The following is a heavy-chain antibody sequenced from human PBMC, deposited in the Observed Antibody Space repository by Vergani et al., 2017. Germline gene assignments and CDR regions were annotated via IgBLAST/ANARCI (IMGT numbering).Heavy chain of an antibody. CDR2: IKEDGTEK. D-gene: IGHD1-26*01. CDR3: AREGVPRCCIVGAPDF. CDR1: GFNFHDYA. J-gene: IGHJ4*02. V-gene: IGHV3-7*01. Sequence: EVQLVESGGGLVQPGMSLRLSCVGSGFNFHDYAFHWVRQAPGKGLEWVANIKEDGTEKYYLDSVKGRFTISRDIAENSIYLEMNSLRVEDTAVYYCAREGVPRCCIVGAPDFWGQGTQVTVSS.